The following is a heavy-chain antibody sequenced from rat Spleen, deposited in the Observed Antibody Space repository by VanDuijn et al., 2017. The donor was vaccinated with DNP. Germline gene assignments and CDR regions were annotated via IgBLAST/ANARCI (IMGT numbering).Heavy chain of an antibody. J-gene: IGHJ4*01. CDR3: AREEQLSLYYAMDA. CDR2: IGYQGSGI. Sequence: EVQLVESGGGLVQPGNSLKLSCAASGFTFSDYAMAWVRQSPKKGLEFVASIGYQGSGIYYGASVRGRFAVSRDDAENTLYLQMNSLTSEDTATYYCAREEQLSLYYAMDAWGQGTSVTVSS. CDR1: GFTFSDYA. D-gene: IGHD1-2*01. V-gene: IGHV5-22*01.